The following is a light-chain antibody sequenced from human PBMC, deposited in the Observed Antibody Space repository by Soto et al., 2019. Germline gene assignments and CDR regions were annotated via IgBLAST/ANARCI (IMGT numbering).Light chain of an antibody. CDR3: QQFRNWPWT. V-gene: IGKV3D-20*02. Sequence: EIVLTQSPGTLSLSPGERATLSCRASQSVSNNYLAWYQQKPGQAPRLLIYDASTRATGVPARFSGSGSGTDFTLTIGSLQSEDFAVYYCQQFRNWPWTFGQGTKVDIK. CDR1: QSVSNNY. J-gene: IGKJ1*01. CDR2: DAS.